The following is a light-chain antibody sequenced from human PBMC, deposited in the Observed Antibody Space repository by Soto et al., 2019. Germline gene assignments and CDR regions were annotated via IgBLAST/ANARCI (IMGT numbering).Light chain of an antibody. J-gene: IGKJ4*01. Sequence: EIXLTXXXXXXXLSPGEXAXLSXRASQSVSSSYLAWYQQKPGQAPRLLIYGASSRATGIPDRFSGSGSGTDFTLTISRLEPEDFAVYYCQQYGSSPLTFGGGTKVEIK. CDR2: GAS. V-gene: IGKV3-20*01. CDR3: QQYGSSPLT. CDR1: QSVSSSY.